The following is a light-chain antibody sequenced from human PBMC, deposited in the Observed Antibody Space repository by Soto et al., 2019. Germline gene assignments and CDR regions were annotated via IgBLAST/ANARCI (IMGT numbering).Light chain of an antibody. CDR1: SSDVGAYDF. V-gene: IGLV2-14*01. Sequence: QSALTQPASVSGSPGQSITISCTGTSSDVGAYDFVSWYQHSPGKAPKLVTFDVTHRPPGISDRFSGSKSANTASLTISGLQAADEAFYYCSSYTSSSGVFGGGTKLTVL. CDR3: SSYTSSSGV. CDR2: DVT. J-gene: IGLJ2*01.